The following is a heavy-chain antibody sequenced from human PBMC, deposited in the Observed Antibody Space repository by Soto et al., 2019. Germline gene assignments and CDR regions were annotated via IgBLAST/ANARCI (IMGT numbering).Heavy chain of an antibody. D-gene: IGHD1-26*01. CDR1: GFSFRNYW. CDR3: ARDPRHSEYAIFDL. CDR2: IKKDGSEK. J-gene: IGHJ4*02. V-gene: IGHV3-7*05. Sequence: PGGSLRLSCVASGFSFRNYWMTWVRQAPGKGLERVANIKKDGSEKYYVDSVKGRFTIPRDNADNSLYLQMNSLRAEDTAVYYCARDPRHSEYAIFDLWGQGTLVTVSS.